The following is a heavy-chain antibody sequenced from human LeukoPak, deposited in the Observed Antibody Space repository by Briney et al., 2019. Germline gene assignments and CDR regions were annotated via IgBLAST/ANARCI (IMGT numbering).Heavy chain of an antibody. CDR1: GGSISSYY. D-gene: IGHD3-22*01. CDR3: ATPYYYDSSGGHFDY. Sequence: PSETLSLTCTVSGGSISSYYWGWIRQPPGKGLEWIGSIYYSGSTYYNPSLKSRVTISVDTSKNQFSLKLSSVTAADTAVYYCATPYYYDSSGGHFDYWGQGTLVTVSS. V-gene: IGHV4-39*01. J-gene: IGHJ4*02. CDR2: IYYSGST.